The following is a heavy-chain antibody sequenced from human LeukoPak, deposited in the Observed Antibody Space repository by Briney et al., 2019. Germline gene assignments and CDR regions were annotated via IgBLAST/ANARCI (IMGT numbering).Heavy chain of an antibody. CDR2: ISSSSSTI. V-gene: IGHV3-48*04. J-gene: IGHJ3*02. CDR1: GFTFSSYS. Sequence: GGSLRLSCAASGFTFSSYSMNWVRQAPGKGLEWVSYISSSSSTIYYADSVKGRFTISRDNAKNSLYLQMNSLRAEDTAVYYCARGVVVVVAATRGDAFDIWGQGTMVTVPS. D-gene: IGHD2-15*01. CDR3: ARGVVVVVAATRGDAFDI.